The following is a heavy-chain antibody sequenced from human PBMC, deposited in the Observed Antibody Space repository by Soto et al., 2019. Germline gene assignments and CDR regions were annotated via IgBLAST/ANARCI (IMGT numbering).Heavy chain of an antibody. CDR3: ARDLDVSIARGLHGMDV. J-gene: IGHJ6*02. CDR2: ISSSSTIM. V-gene: IGHV3-48*02. D-gene: IGHD3-10*01. CDR1: GFTFNSYT. Sequence: GGSLRLSCAASGFTFNSYTMNWVRQAPGKGLEWLSYISSSSTIMYYADSVKGRFTISRDNAKNSLYLQMNSLRDEDTAMYYCARDLDVSIARGLHGMDVWGQGTTVTVS.